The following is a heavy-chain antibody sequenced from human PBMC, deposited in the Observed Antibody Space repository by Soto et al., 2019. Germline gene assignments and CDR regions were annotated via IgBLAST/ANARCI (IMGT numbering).Heavy chain of an antibody. D-gene: IGHD2-21*02. CDR3: ARHPSDFWFDP. CDR1: GGSLSSYF. J-gene: IGHJ5*02. V-gene: IGHV4-39*01. CDR2: IYYSGST. Sequence: SETLSLTCTVSGGSLSSYFWGWIRQPPGKGLEWIGSIYYSGSTYYNPSLKSRVTVSVDTSKNQFSLKLSSVTAADTAVYYCARHPSDFWFDPWGQGTLVTVSS.